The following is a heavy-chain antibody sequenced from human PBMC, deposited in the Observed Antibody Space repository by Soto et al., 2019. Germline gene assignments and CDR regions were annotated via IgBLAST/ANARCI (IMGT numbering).Heavy chain of an antibody. Sequence: QVQLMESGGGVVQPGRSLRLSCAASGFTFRSFGMFWVRQAPGKGLEWVGVISYDGSNQYYADSVKGRFIITRDNSENTLYLQINSLRPGDTAVYYCAKGGFLTGYAESFDPWGQGTLVTVSS. J-gene: IGHJ5*02. CDR2: ISYDGSNQ. V-gene: IGHV3-30*18. CDR3: AKGGFLTGYAESFDP. D-gene: IGHD3-9*01. CDR1: GFTFRSFG.